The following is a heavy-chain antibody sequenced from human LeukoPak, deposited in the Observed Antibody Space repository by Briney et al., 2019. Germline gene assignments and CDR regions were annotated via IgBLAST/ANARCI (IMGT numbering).Heavy chain of an antibody. CDR3: ARQMSPRSKQQLVSFDY. Sequence: PGGSLRLSCAASGFTFSSYGMHWVRQAPGKGLEWVAVIWYDGSNKYYADSVKGRFTISRDNSKNTLYLQMNSLRAEDTAVYYCARQMSPRSKQQLVSFDYWGQGTLVTVSS. CDR2: IWYDGSNK. J-gene: IGHJ4*02. D-gene: IGHD6-13*01. CDR1: GFTFSSYG. V-gene: IGHV3-33*01.